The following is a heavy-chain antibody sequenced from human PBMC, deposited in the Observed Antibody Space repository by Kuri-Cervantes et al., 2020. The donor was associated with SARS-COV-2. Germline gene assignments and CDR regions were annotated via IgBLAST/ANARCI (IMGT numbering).Heavy chain of an antibody. J-gene: IGHJ6*03. D-gene: IGHD6-19*01. CDR2: IWYDGSNK. V-gene: IGHV3-33*01. CDR1: GFTCSSYG. CDR3: ARDLVVSSGWDYYMDV. Sequence: GESLKISCAASGFTCSSYGMHWVRQAPGKGLEWVAVIWYDGSNKYYADSVKGRFTISRDNSKNTLYLQMNSLRAEDTAVYYCARDLVVSSGWDYYMDVWGKGTTVTVSS.